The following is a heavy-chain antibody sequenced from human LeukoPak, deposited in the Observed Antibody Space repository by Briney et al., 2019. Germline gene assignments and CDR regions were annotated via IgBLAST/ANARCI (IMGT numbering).Heavy chain of an antibody. D-gene: IGHD3-10*01. J-gene: IGHJ6*02. CDR3: ARAGTGYYVMDV. V-gene: IGHV5-51*01. CDR1: GYSFSSYW. Sequence: GGSLKISCKGSGYSFSSYWIGWVRQMPGKGLEWRGIIHPGDPDTSYSPSFQGQVTISVDKSISTAYLQWSSLKASDTAIFYCARAGTGYYVMDVWGQGTTVTVSS. CDR2: IHPGDPDT.